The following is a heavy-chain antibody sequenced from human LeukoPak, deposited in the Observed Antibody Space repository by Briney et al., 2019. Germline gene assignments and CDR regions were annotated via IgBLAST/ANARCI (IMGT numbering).Heavy chain of an antibody. CDR3: ARSLGSGWIHLVEY. D-gene: IGHD6-19*01. V-gene: IGHV3-23*01. J-gene: IGHJ4*02. Sequence: PGGSLRLSCAASGFTFSSYAMSWVRQAPGKGLEWVSAISGSGGSTYYADSVKGRFTISRDNSKNTVDLQMYSLRAEDSAVYYCARSLGSGWIHLVEYWGQGTLVTVS. CDR2: ISGSGGST. CDR1: GFTFSSYA.